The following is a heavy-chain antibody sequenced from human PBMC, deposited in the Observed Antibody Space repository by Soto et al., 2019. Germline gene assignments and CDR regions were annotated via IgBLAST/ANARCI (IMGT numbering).Heavy chain of an antibody. CDR2: ISSYNGNT. CDR3: ARDVPNIVLVPAAPEYYYYYGMDV. CDR1: GYTFTRSG. V-gene: IGHV1-18*01. D-gene: IGHD2-2*01. J-gene: IGHJ6*02. Sequence: GASVKVSCKASGYTFTRSGISWVRQAPGQGPEWMGWISSYNGNTNYAQKLQGRVTMTTDTSTSTAYMELRSLRSDDTAVYYCARDVPNIVLVPAAPEYYYYYGMDVWGQGTTVTVSS.